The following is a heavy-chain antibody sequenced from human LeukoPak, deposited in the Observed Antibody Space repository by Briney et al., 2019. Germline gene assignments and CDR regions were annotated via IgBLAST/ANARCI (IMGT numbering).Heavy chain of an antibody. CDR3: ARAMVRGVIRSWWFDP. J-gene: IGHJ5*02. Sequence: SETLSLTCTVSGGSISSYYWSWIRQPPGKGLEWIGYIYYSGSINYNPSLKSRVTISVDTSKNQFSLKLSSVTAADTAVYYCARAMVRGVIRSWWFDPWGQGTLVTVSS. CDR1: GGSISSYY. D-gene: IGHD3-10*01. V-gene: IGHV4-59*01. CDR2: IYYSGSI.